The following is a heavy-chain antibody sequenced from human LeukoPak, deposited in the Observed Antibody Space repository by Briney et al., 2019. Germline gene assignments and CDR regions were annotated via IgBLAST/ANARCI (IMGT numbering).Heavy chain of an antibody. CDR1: GITLSGYW. CDR3: TRSLMD. V-gene: IGHV3-74*01. D-gene: IGHD3-16*01. CDR2: INFDGSDT. J-gene: IGHJ4*02. Sequence: GGSLRLSCAASGITLSGYWMHWVRHAPGKGLVWVSRINFDGSDTSYADFVKGRFTISRDNAKNTLFLQMNSLRAEDTAVYYCTRSLMDWGQGSRVTVSS.